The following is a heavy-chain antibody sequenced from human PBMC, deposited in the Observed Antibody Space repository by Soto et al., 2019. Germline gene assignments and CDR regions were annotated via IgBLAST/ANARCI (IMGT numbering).Heavy chain of an antibody. J-gene: IGHJ6*04. CDR3: ARGVVVVVATYGMDV. CDR1: GFTFSSYA. V-gene: IGHV3-64*01. D-gene: IGHD2-15*01. CDR2: ISSNGGST. Sequence: EVQLVESGGGLVQPGGSLRLSCAASGFTFSSYAMHWVRQAPGKGLEYVSAISSNGGSTYYANSVKGRFTISRDNSKNSLYIQMGSLRAEDMAVYYCARGVVVVVATYGMDVWGKGTTVTVSS.